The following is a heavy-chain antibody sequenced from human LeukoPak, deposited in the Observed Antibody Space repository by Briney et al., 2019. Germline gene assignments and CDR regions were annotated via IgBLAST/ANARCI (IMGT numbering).Heavy chain of an antibody. Sequence: GSLRLSCAASGFTVSSNYMSWVRQAPGKGLEWVSVIYSGGSTYYADSVKGRFTISRHNSKNTLYLQMNSLRAEDTAVYYCASETLYCSGGSCYSGGYYYYGMDVWGQGTTVTVSS. D-gene: IGHD2-15*01. V-gene: IGHV3-53*04. CDR3: ASETLYCSGGSCYSGGYYYYGMDV. CDR2: IYSGGST. J-gene: IGHJ6*02. CDR1: GFTVSSNY.